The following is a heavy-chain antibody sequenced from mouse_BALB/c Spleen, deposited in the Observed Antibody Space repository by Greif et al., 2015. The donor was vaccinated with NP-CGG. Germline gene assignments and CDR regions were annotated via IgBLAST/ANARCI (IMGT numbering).Heavy chain of an antibody. CDR2: ISDGGSYT. CDR3: ARRGWDDAMDY. D-gene: IGHD4-1*01. Sequence: EVMLVESGGGLVKPGGSLKLSCAASGLTFSDYYMYWVRQTPEKRLEWVATISDGGSYTYYPDSVKGRFTISRDNAKNNLCLQMSSLKSEGTAMYYCARRGWDDAMDYWGQGTSVTVS. V-gene: IGHV5-4*02. CDR1: GLTFSDYY. J-gene: IGHJ4*01.